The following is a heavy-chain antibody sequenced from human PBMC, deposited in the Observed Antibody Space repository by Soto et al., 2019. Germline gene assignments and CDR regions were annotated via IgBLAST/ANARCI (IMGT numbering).Heavy chain of an antibody. J-gene: IGHJ4*02. CDR1: GGSFSGYY. D-gene: IGHD6-6*01. CDR2: INHSGST. CDR3: ARVYSSSSVGPFDY. Sequence: TSETLSLTCAVYGGSFSGYYWIWIRQPPGKGLEWIGEINHSGSTNYNPSLKSRVTISVDTSKNQFSLKLSSVTAADTAVYYCARVYSSSSVGPFDYWGQGTLVTVSS. V-gene: IGHV4-34*01.